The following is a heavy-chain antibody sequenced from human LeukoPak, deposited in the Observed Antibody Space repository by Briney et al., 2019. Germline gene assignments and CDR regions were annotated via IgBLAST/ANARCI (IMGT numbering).Heavy chain of an antibody. CDR1: GFTFSSYA. CDR3: ARDRTGIFDY. CDR2: ISYDGSNK. Sequence: GMYLRLSCAASGFTFSSYAMHWVRQAPGKGLEWVAVISYDGSNKYYADSVKGRFTISRDNSKNTLYLQMNSLRAEDTAVYYCARDRTGIFDYWGQGTLVTVSS. J-gene: IGHJ4*02. V-gene: IGHV3-30*04. D-gene: IGHD1-1*01.